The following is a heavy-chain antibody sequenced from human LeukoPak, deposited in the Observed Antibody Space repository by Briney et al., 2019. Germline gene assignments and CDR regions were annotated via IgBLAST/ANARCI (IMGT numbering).Heavy chain of an antibody. J-gene: IGHJ6*02. CDR1: GFTFSSYA. CDR2: ISYDGSNK. Sequence: EGSLRLSCAASGFTFSSYAMHWVRQAPGKGLEWVAVISYDGSNKYYADSVKGRFTISRDNSKNTLYLQMNSLRAEDTAVYYCARGGDYDYVWGSYRRSWRLDVWGQGTTVTVSS. D-gene: IGHD3-16*02. V-gene: IGHV3-30*04. CDR3: ARGGDYDYVWGSYRRSWRLDV.